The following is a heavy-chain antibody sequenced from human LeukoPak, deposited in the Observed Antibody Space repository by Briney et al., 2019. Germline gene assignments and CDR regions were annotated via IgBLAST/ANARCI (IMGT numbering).Heavy chain of an antibody. Sequence: GESLKISCQGSGYSFTKYYIGWVRQMPGKGLEWMGLIYPGDSDTRYSPSFQGQVTTSADKSISTAYLQWSTLKASDTAMYYCARANLPEYYMDVWGKGTTVTVSS. D-gene: IGHD2-2*01. J-gene: IGHJ6*03. CDR2: IYPGDSDT. V-gene: IGHV5-51*01. CDR1: GYSFTKYY. CDR3: ARANLPEYYMDV.